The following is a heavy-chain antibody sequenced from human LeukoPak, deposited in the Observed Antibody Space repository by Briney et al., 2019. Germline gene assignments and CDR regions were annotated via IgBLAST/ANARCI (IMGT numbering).Heavy chain of an antibody. CDR3: ASQDYGDLLFDY. CDR1: GGTFSSYA. V-gene: IGHV1-69*05. CDR2: IIPIFGTA. J-gene: IGHJ4*02. D-gene: IGHD4-17*01. Sequence: SVKVSCKASGGTFSSYAISWVRQAPGQGLEWMGGIIPIFGTANYAQKFQGRVTITTDESTSTAYMELSRLRSDDTAVYYCASQDYGDLLFDYWGQGTLVTVSS.